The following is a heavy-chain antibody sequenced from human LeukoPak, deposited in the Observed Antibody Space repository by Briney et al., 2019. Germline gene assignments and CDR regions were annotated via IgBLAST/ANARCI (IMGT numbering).Heavy chain of an antibody. CDR2: IHPNSGGT. Sequence: EASVKVSCKASGYTFTDYYMRWVRQAPGQGLEWMGWIHPNSGGTKYAQKFQGRVTMTRGTSISTAYMDVSSLRSDDTALYYCARGFCSGGNCRLFDYWGQGTLVTVSS. J-gene: IGHJ4*02. CDR3: ARGFCSGGNCRLFDY. D-gene: IGHD2-15*01. CDR1: GYTFTDYY. V-gene: IGHV1-2*02.